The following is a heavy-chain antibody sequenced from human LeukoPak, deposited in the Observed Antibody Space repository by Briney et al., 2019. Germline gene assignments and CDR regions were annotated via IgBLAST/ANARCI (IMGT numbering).Heavy chain of an antibody. J-gene: IGHJ4*02. V-gene: IGHV3-11*01. D-gene: IGHD3-22*01. CDR3: ARDYYYDSSGYPGY. Sequence: GGSLRLSCAASGFTFSDYYMSWIRQAPGKWLEWVSYISSSGSTIYYADSVKGRFTISRDNAKNSLYLQMNSLRAEDTAVYYCARDYYYDSSGYPGYWGQGTLVTVSS. CDR1: GFTFSDYY. CDR2: ISSSGSTI.